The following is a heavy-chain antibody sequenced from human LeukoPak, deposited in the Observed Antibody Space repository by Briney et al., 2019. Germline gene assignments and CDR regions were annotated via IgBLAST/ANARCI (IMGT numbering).Heavy chain of an antibody. D-gene: IGHD5-24*01. CDR1: GNTFTSYH. J-gene: IGHJ4*02. Sequence: ASVKVSCKAFGNTFTSYHMQWVRQAPGQGLEWMGIINPSSGSTSYAQKFQGRVTMTRDTSTSTVYMELSSLRSEDTAVYYCARDVGGYNFFDYWGQGTLVTVSS. CDR2: INPSSGST. CDR3: ARDVGGYNFFDY. V-gene: IGHV1-46*01.